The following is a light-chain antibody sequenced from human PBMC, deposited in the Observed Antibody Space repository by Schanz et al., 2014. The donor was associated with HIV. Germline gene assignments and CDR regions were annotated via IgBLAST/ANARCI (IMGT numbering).Light chain of an antibody. CDR1: QTVSSY. CDR2: GAS. CDR3: QQYGSSPT. Sequence: EIVLTQTPGTLSLSPGERATLSCRASQTVSSYLAWYQQKPGQSPTLLIYGASRRATGIPDRFSGSGSGTDFTLTISRLEPEDFAVYYCQQYGSSPTFGQGTKLEIK. J-gene: IGKJ2*01. V-gene: IGKV3-20*01.